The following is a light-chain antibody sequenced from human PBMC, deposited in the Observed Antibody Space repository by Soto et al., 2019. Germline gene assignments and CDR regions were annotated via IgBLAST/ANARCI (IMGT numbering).Light chain of an antibody. Sequence: QPVLTQSSSASASLGSSVKLTCTLSSGHSTYIIAWHQQQPGKAPRYLMKLEGSGSYNKGSGIPDRFSGSSSGADRYLTIATLQFEDEADYYFETWDTNVVVFGGGTKLTVL. CDR2: LEGSGSY. J-gene: IGLJ2*01. CDR3: ETWDTNVVV. CDR1: SGHSTYI. V-gene: IGLV4-60*02.